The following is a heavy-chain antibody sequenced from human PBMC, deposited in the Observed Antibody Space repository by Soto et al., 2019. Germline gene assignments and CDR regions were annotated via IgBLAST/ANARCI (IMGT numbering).Heavy chain of an antibody. CDR2: ISGSGGST. Sequence: PGGSLRLSCAASGFTFSSYAMSWVRQAPGKGLEWVSAISGSGGSTYYADSVKGRFTISRDNSKNTLYLQMNSLRAEDTAVYYCAKRTESNYYYYGMDVWGQGTTVTAP. D-gene: IGHD2-21*02. V-gene: IGHV3-23*01. J-gene: IGHJ6*02. CDR3: AKRTESNYYYYGMDV. CDR1: GFTFSSYA.